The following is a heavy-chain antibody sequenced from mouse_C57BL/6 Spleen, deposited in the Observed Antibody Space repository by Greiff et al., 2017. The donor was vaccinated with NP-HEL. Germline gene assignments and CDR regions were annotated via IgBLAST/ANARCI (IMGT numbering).Heavy chain of an antibody. J-gene: IGHJ4*01. CDR3: ARGGYDAGYAMDY. CDR2: IDPANGNT. CDR1: GFNIKNTY. Sequence: EVQRVESVAELVRPGASVKLSCTASGFNIKNTYMHWVKQRPEQGLEWIGRIDPANGNTKYAPKFQGKATITADTSSNTAYLQLSSLTSEDTAIYYCARGGYDAGYAMDYWGQGTSVTVSS. V-gene: IGHV14-3*01. D-gene: IGHD2-2*01.